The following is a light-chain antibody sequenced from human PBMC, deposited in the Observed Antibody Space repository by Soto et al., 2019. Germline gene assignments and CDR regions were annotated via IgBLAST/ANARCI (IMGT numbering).Light chain of an antibody. CDR1: QSVSSSY. V-gene: IGKV3-20*01. Sequence: EIVLTQSPGTLSLSPGERATLSCRASQSVSSSYLAWYQQKPGQAPRLLIYGASSRATGIPDRFSGSGSGTDFTLTISRLEPEAFSVYYCQQYGSSPVLTFGGGTKVDIK. J-gene: IGKJ4*01. CDR2: GAS. CDR3: QQYGSSPVLT.